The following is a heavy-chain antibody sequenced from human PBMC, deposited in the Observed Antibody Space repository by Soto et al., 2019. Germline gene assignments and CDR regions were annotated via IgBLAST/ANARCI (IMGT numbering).Heavy chain of an antibody. D-gene: IGHD5-18*01. J-gene: IGHJ4*02. CDR1: GGSISSYY. CDR3: ARDRGYSEFDY. Sequence: QVQLQESGPGLVKPSETLSLTCTVSGGSISSYYWSWIRQPPGKGLEWIGYIYYSGSTNYNPSLKSRVTISVDTSKNQFSLKLSSVTAADTAVYYCARDRGYSEFDYWGQGTLVTVSS. CDR2: IYYSGST. V-gene: IGHV4-59*01.